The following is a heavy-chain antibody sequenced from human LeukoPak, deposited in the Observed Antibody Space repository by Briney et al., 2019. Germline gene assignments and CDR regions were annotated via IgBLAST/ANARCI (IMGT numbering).Heavy chain of an antibody. V-gene: IGHV3-21*01. CDR1: GFTFSSYN. CDR2: ITSGSSYR. CDR3: ARDLMGWDLHYFDY. D-gene: IGHD1-26*01. Sequence: NPGGSLRLSCAASGFTFSSYNMNWVRQAPGKGLEWVSSITSGSSYRFYADSVKGRFTISRDNAKNSLYLQMNSLRAEDTAVYYCARDLMGWDLHYFDYWGQGTLVTVSS. J-gene: IGHJ4*02.